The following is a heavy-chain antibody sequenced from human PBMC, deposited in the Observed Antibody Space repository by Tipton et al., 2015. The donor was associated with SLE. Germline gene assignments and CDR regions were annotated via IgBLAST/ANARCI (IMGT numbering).Heavy chain of an antibody. D-gene: IGHD7-27*01. J-gene: IGHJ3*02. CDR3: ARGLGAFDI. CDR2: IYYSGST. CDR1: GGSISSSSYY. Sequence: TLSLTCTVSGGSISSSSYYWGWIRQPPGEGLEWIGYIYYSGSTNYNPSLKSRVTISIDTSKNQFSLKLSSVTAADTAVYYCARGLGAFDIWGQGTMVTVSS. V-gene: IGHV4-61*05.